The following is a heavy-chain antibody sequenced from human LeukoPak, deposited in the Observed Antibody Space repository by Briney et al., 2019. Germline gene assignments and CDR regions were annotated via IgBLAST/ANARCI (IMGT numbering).Heavy chain of an antibody. J-gene: IGHJ6*02. Sequence: PSETLSLTCTVSGGSISSYYWSWIRQPPGKGLEWIGYIYYSGSTNYNPSLKSRVTISVDTSKNQFSLKLSSVTAADTAVYYCARAVAGPKYYYYYGMDVWGRGTTVTVSS. CDR1: GGSISSYY. V-gene: IGHV4-59*01. CDR2: IYYSGST. D-gene: IGHD6-19*01. CDR3: ARAVAGPKYYYYYGMDV.